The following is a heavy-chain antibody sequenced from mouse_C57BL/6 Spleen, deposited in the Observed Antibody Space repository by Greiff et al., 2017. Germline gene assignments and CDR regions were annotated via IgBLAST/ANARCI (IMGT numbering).Heavy chain of an antibody. Sequence: QVQLQQSGPGLVQPSQSLSITCTVSGFSLTSYGVHWVRQSPGKGLEWLGVIWRGGSTDYNAAFMSRLSITKDNSKSQVFFKMNSLQADDTAIYYCAKSLYDYDVYFDYWGQGTTLTVSS. D-gene: IGHD2-4*01. CDR1: GFSLTSYG. V-gene: IGHV2-5*01. CDR3: AKSLYDYDVYFDY. CDR2: IWRGGST. J-gene: IGHJ2*01.